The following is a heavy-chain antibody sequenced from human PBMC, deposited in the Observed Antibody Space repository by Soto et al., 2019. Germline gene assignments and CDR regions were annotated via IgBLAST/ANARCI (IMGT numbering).Heavy chain of an antibody. CDR2: IITTGAHM. CDR1: GFTFSDYN. J-gene: IGHJ6*03. CDR3: ARDPYRGNYGAFYYYYMDI. D-gene: IGHD3-16*01. V-gene: IGHV3-21*01. Sequence: GGSLRLSCAASGFTFSDYNLNWVRQAPGKGLEWVSSIITTGAHMFYADSVKGRFTISRDNAKNSLYLEMNSLRDEDTAVYYCARDPYRGNYGAFYYYYMDIWGKGTTVTVSS.